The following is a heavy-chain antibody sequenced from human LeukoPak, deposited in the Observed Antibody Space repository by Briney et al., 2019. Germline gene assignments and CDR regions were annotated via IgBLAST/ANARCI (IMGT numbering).Heavy chain of an antibody. Sequence: ASVKVSCKASGYTFTSYGISWVRQAPGQGLEWMGWISAYNGNTNYAQKLQGRVTMTTDTSTSTAYMELSSLRSEDTAVYYCARAGYYGSGSYYWDHYYYMDVWGKGTTVTISS. V-gene: IGHV1-18*01. CDR3: ARAGYYGSGSYYWDHYYYMDV. CDR2: ISAYNGNT. CDR1: GYTFTSYG. D-gene: IGHD3-10*01. J-gene: IGHJ6*03.